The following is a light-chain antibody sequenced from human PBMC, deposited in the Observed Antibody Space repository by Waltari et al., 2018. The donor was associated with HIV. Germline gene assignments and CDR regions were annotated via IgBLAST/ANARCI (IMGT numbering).Light chain of an antibody. V-gene: IGKV3-20*01. Sequence: EIVLTQSPGTLSLSTGERATLSCGASQSLRSTYLGWHQQRHGQAPRLLNYGTSNRAPGIPDRFVGTGSGTNFTLTLTRLEPEDFAVYYCQQYAGAPRTFGQGTRLEIK. J-gene: IGKJ5*01. CDR2: GTS. CDR3: QQYAGAPRT. CDR1: QSLRSTY.